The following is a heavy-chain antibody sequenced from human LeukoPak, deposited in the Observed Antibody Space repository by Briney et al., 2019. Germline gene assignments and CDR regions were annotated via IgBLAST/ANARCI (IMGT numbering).Heavy chain of an antibody. D-gene: IGHD3-3*02. Sequence: GESLKISCKGSGYIFTNYWIGWVRQMPGKGLEWMGIIYPDDSNTRYRPSFQGQVTISADKSISTAYVQWSSLKASDTAIYYCARLGGTSTHHFYAFDIWGQGTMVIVSS. CDR3: ARLGGTSTHHFYAFDI. J-gene: IGHJ3*02. V-gene: IGHV5-51*01. CDR2: IYPDDSNT. CDR1: GYIFTNYW.